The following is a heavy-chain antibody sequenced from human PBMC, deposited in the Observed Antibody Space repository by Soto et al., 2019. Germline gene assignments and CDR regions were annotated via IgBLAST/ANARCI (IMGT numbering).Heavy chain of an antibody. CDR2: INQSGSA. J-gene: IGHJ5*02. CDR3: ARVYCTSSSCHNWFDP. V-gene: IGHV4-34*01. D-gene: IGHD2-2*01. Sequence: SETLSLTCAVYGGSFSGYYWSWIRQPPGKGLEWTGEINQSGSANYNPSLKSRVTISVDTSKNQFSLKLSSVTAADTAVYYCARVYCTSSSCHNWFDPWGQGTLVTVSS. CDR1: GGSFSGYY.